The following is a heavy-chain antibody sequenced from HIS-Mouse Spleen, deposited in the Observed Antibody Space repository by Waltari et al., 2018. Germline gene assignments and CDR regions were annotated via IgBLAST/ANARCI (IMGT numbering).Heavy chain of an antibody. CDR2: IYYSGST. CDR1: GGPLSSSSYY. V-gene: IGHV4-39*01. D-gene: IGHD4-17*01. Sequence: QLHLQESGPGLVKPSEPLSLTSTVSGGPLSSSSYYWGWIRQPPGKGLEWIGSIYYSGSTYYNPSLKSRVTISVDTSKNQFSLKLSSVTAADTAVYYCAYGDYFDYWGQGTLVTVSS. J-gene: IGHJ4*02. CDR3: AYGDYFDY.